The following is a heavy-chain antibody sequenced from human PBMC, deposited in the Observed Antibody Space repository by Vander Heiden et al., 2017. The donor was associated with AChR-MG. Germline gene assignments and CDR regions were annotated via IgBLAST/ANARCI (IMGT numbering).Heavy chain of an antibody. CDR2: ISGSGGST. CDR3: AKYSYYDSSCYFKKDWYFDL. D-gene: IGHD3-22*01. J-gene: IGHJ2*01. CDR1: GFHFSSYA. V-gene: IGHV3-23*01. Sequence: EVQLLESGGGLVQPGGSLRLSCAASGFHFSSYAMSWVRQAPGKGLEWVSAISGSGGSTYYADSVKGRFTISRDNSKNTLYLQRNSLRAEDTAVYYCAKYSYYDSSCYFKKDWYFDLWGRVTLVTVSS.